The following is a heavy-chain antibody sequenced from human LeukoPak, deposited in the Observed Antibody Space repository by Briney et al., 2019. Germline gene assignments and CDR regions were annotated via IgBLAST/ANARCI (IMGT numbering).Heavy chain of an antibody. V-gene: IGHV3-23*01. Sequence: GGSLRLSCAASGFTFSSYAMSWVRQAPGKGLEWVSVISDSSGSTKYADSVKGRFTISRDNSKNTLYVQMSSLRAEDTAVYYCARGEVGTSLDYWGQGTLVTVSS. CDR3: ARGEVGTSLDY. CDR1: GFTFSSYA. CDR2: ISDSSGST. D-gene: IGHD2-2*01. J-gene: IGHJ4*02.